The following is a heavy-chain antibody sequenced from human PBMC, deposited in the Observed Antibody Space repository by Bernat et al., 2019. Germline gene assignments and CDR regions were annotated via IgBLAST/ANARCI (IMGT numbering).Heavy chain of an antibody. V-gene: IGHV3-7*03. D-gene: IGHD6-13*01. CDR1: GFTFSSYW. CDR3: ARDPFSDSSSWYDAFDI. CDR2: IKQDGSEK. J-gene: IGHJ3*02. Sequence: EVQLVESGGGLVQPGGSLRLSCAASGFTFSSYWMSWVRQAPGKGLEWVANIKQDGSEKYYVDSVKGLFTISRDNAKNSLYLQMNSLRAEDTAVYYCARDPFSDSSSWYDAFDIWGQGTMVTVSS.